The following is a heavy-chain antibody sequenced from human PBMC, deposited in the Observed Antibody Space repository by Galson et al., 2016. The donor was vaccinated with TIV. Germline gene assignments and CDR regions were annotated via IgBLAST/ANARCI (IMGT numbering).Heavy chain of an antibody. V-gene: IGHV5-51*03. D-gene: IGHD4-17*01. J-gene: IGHJ3*02. CDR3: ARQYDFGDYRGDAFDT. CDR1: GYSFASQW. Sequence: QSGAEVKKPGQSLKISCTPSGYSFASQWIACVRQVPGRGLEWVGVVNPGGSTIRYSPPFQGQVTISSDKSINTAYLQWISLRASDTATYYCARQYDFGDYRGDAFDTWGQGTVVIVSS. CDR2: VNPGGSTI.